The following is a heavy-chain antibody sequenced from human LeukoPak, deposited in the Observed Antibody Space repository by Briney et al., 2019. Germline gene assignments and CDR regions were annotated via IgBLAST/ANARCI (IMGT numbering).Heavy chain of an antibody. CDR2: IAHVGSQT. CDR1: RFIFSNYV. J-gene: IGHJ2*01. CDR3: AKDGGSNSYWYFDL. D-gene: IGHD1-26*01. Sequence: PGRSLRLSCAASRFIFSNYVMHWVRQAPGKGLEWVAVIAHVGSQTYYSDSVKGRFTISRDNSKNTLYLQMSSLRAEDTAVYFCAKDGGSNSYWYFDLWGRGTLVTVSS. V-gene: IGHV3-30*04.